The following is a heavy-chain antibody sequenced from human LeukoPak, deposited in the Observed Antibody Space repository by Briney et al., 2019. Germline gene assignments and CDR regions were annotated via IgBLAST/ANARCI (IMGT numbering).Heavy chain of an antibody. CDR1: GGTFSSYA. J-gene: IGHJ4*02. CDR3: ARYYYDSSGYPYYFDY. V-gene: IGHV1-69*13. D-gene: IGHD3-22*01. Sequence: SVKVSCKASGGTFSSYAISWVRQAPGQGLEWMGGIIPIFGTANYAQKFQGRVTITADESTSTAYMELSSLRAEDTAVYYCARYYYDSSGYPYYFDYWGQGTLVTVSS. CDR2: IIPIFGTA.